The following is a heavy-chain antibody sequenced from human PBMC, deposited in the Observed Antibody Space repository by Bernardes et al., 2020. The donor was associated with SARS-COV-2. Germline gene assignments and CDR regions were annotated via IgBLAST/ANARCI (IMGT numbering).Heavy chain of an antibody. V-gene: IGHV3-23*01. Sequence: GGSLRLSCAASGFTFSNYAMNWVRQAPGKGLEWVSGISDSGGSTYYADSVKGRFTISRDNSKSTLYLQMDSLRAEDTAVYYCARYYGYDGIDYWGQGTLVTVSS. CDR3: ARYYGYDGIDY. CDR1: GFTFSNYA. J-gene: IGHJ4*02. D-gene: IGHD5-12*01. CDR2: ISDSGGST.